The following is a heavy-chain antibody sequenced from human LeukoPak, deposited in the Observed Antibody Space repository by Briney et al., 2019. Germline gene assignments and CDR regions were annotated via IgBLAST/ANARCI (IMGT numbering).Heavy chain of an antibody. D-gene: IGHD4-17*01. CDR2: ISYDGSVK. CDR3: AKDQVGAVTTKLYYFDY. J-gene: IGHJ4*02. CDR1: GFSFSRHS. V-gene: IGHV3-30*18. Sequence: GGSLRLSCAASGFSFSRHSMHWVRQAPGKGLEWVAVISYDGSVKYYADSVKGRLTISRDSSENTVYLQMNSLRAEDTAVYYCAKDQVGAVTTKLYYFDYWGQGTLVTVSS.